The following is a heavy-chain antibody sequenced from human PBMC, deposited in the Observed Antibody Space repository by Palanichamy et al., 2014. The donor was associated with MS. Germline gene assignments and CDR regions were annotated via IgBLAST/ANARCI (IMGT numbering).Heavy chain of an antibody. J-gene: IGHJ6*02. CDR2: INHSGST. V-gene: IGHV4-34*01. CDR3: ARVDIVVVPARTRGYGMDV. D-gene: IGHD2-2*03. Sequence: QVQLQQWGAGLLKPSETLSLTCAVYGGSFSGYYWSWIRQPPGKGLEWIGEINHSGSTNYNPSLKSRVTISVDTSKNQFSLKLSSVTAADTAVYYCARVDIVVVPARTRGYGMDVWGQGTTVTVSS. CDR1: GGSFSGYY.